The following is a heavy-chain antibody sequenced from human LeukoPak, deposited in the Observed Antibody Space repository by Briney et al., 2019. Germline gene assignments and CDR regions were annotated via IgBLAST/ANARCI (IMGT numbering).Heavy chain of an antibody. J-gene: IGHJ4*02. Sequence: PGGSLRLSCAASGFTFSSYAMNWVRQAPGKGLEWVSFISGSGDTTYYADSVKGRLTISRDKSKNTLYLQMNSLRAEDTAVYYCAKSRGESRGASNYWGQGTLVTVSS. CDR1: GFTFSSYA. V-gene: IGHV3-23*01. CDR2: ISGSGDTT. CDR3: AKSRGESRGASNY. D-gene: IGHD1-26*01.